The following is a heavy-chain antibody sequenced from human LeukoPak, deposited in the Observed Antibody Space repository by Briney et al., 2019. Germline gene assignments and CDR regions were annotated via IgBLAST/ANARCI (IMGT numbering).Heavy chain of an antibody. V-gene: IGHV1-46*03. J-gene: IGHJ4*02. CDR3: VREGSTTARRLWNFDY. Sequence: ASVKVSCKASGYTFTGYYMHWVRQAPGQGFEWMGIINPSGGSTSYAQKFQGRVTMTRDMSTSTVYMELSSLRSEDTAVYYCVREGSTTARRLWNFDYWGQGTLVTVSS. CDR1: GYTFTGYY. CDR2: INPSGGST. D-gene: IGHD1-26*01.